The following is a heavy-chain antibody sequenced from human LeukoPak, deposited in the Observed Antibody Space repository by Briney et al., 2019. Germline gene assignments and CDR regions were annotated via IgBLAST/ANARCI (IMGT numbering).Heavy chain of an antibody. D-gene: IGHD2-15*01. CDR1: GYTFTSYG. V-gene: IGHV1-18*01. J-gene: IGHJ4*02. CDR3: ARDGFMGYCSGGSCYPFDY. CDR2: ISAYNGNT. Sequence: ASVKGSCKASGYTFTSYGISWVRQAPGQGLEWMGWISAYNGNTNYAQKLQGRVTMTTDTSTSTAYMELRSLRSDDTAVYYCARDGFMGYCSGGSCYPFDYWGQGTLVTVSS.